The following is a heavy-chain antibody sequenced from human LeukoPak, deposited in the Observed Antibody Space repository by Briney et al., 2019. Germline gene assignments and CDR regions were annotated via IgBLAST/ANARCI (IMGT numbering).Heavy chain of an antibody. CDR3: ARDYYDSSGYYNWFDP. V-gene: IGHV4-34*01. Sequence: SETLSLTCAVSGGSFSGYYWSWIRQPPGKGLEWIGEINHSGSTNYNPSLKSRVTISVDTSKNQFSLKLSSVTAADTAVYYCARDYYDSSGYYNWFDPWGQGTLVTVSS. D-gene: IGHD3-22*01. CDR1: GGSFSGYY. J-gene: IGHJ5*02. CDR2: INHSGST.